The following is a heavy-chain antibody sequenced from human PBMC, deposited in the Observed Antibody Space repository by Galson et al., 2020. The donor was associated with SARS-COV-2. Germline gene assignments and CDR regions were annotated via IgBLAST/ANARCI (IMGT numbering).Heavy chain of an antibody. CDR2: IWSDGSNT. V-gene: IGHV3-33*01. Sequence: QLGESLKISCAASGFTFSSYGMHWVRQAPGKGLEWVAVIWSDGSNTYYADSVKGRFTISRDNSKHTLYLQMNSLRAEDTAVYYCARDFIIRYFDWLSHYGMDVWGQGTTVTVSS. CDR3: ARDFIIRYFDWLSHYGMDV. CDR1: GFTFSSYG. J-gene: IGHJ6*02. D-gene: IGHD3-9*01.